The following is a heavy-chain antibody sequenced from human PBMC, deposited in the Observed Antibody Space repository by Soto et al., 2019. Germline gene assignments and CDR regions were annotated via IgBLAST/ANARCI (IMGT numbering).Heavy chain of an antibody. D-gene: IGHD2-15*01. CDR3: ARHRPGGNPPYGMDV. J-gene: IGHJ6*02. CDR2: IYPGDSDT. V-gene: IGHV5-51*01. CDR1: GYSFTSHW. Sequence: PGESLKISCKGSGYSFTSHWIGGVRQMPGKGLEWMGIIYPGDSDTRYSPSFQGQVTISADRSISTAYLQWSSLKASDTAMYYCARHRPGGNPPYGMDVWGQGTTVTVSS.